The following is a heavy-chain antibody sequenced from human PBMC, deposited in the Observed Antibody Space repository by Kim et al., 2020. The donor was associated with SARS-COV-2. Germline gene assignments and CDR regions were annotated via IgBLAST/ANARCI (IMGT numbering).Heavy chain of an antibody. CDR1: GGSISSYY. D-gene: IGHD3-3*01. CDR2: IYYSGST. Sequence: SETLSLTCTVSGGSISSYYWSWIRQPPGKGLEWIGYIYYSGSTNYNPSLKSRVTISVDTSKNQFSLKLSSVTAADTAVYYCARVRTPPYYDFWSGYQPDFDYWGQGTLVTVSS. CDR3: ARVRTPPYYDFWSGYQPDFDY. V-gene: IGHV4-59*01. J-gene: IGHJ4*02.